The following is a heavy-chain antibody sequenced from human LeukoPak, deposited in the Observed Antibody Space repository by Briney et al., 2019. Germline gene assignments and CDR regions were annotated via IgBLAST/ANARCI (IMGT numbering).Heavy chain of an antibody. CDR3: ARVGIVANWFDP. D-gene: IGHD2-15*01. Sequence: GASVKVSCKASGGTFSSYAISWVRQAPGQGLEWMGGIIPIFGTANYAQKFQGRVTITAGKSTSTAYMELSSLRSEDTAVYYCARVGIVANWFDPWGQGTLVTVSS. J-gene: IGHJ5*02. V-gene: IGHV1-69*06. CDR2: IIPIFGTA. CDR1: GGTFSSYA.